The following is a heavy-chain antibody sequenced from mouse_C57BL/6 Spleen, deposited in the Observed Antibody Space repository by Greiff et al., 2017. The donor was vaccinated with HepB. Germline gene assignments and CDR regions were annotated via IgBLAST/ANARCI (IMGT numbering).Heavy chain of an antibody. CDR1: GFTFSDYG. D-gene: IGHD2-13*01. J-gene: IGHJ3*01. CDR3: ARGDPGRFSY. Sequence: EVNLVESGGGLVKPGGSLKLSCAASGFTFSDYGMHWVRQAPEKGLEWVAYISSGSSTIYYADTVKGRFTIFRDNAKNTLFLQMTSLRSEDAAMYYCARGDPGRFSYWGQGTLVTVSA. V-gene: IGHV5-17*01. CDR2: ISSGSSTI.